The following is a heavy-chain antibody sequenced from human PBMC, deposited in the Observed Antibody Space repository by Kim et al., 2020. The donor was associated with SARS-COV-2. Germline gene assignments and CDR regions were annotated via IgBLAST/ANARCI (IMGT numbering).Heavy chain of an antibody. Sequence: PSFQGHVTISADKSIRTAYLQWSSLKASDTAMYYCARQESSAPIEGWFDPWGQGTLVTVSS. V-gene: IGHV5-51*01. D-gene: IGHD3-22*01. J-gene: IGHJ5*02. CDR3: ARQESSAPIEGWFDP.